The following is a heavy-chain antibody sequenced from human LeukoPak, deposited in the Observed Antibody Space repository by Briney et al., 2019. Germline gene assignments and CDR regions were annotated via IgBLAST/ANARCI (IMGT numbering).Heavy chain of an antibody. Sequence: GSSVKVSCKASGGTFSSYAISWVRQAPGQGLEWMGGIIPIFGTANYAQKFQGRVTITADESTSTAYMELSSLRSEDTAVYYCASSTTDYYYMDVWGKGTTVTVSS. CDR2: IIPIFGTA. V-gene: IGHV1-69*01. CDR1: GGTFSSYA. D-gene: IGHD2-2*01. J-gene: IGHJ6*03. CDR3: ASSTTDYYYMDV.